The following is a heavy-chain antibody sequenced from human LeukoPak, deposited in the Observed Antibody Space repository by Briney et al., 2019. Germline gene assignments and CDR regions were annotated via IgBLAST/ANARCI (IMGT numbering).Heavy chain of an antibody. CDR3: ARNYDILPHFDY. V-gene: IGHV4-59*01. J-gene: IGHJ4*02. CDR2: IYYSGST. CDR1: GGSISSYY. D-gene: IGHD3-9*01. Sequence: SETLTLTCTASGGSISSYYWSWIRQPPGKGLEWIGYIYYSGSTNYYPSLKSRVTISVDTSKNQFSLKLSSVTAADTAVYYCARNYDILPHFDYWGQGTLVTVSS.